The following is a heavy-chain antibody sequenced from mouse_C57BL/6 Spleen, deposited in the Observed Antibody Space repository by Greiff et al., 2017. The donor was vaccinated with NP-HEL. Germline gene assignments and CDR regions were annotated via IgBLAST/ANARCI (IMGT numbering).Heavy chain of an antibody. CDR1: GYTFTSYW. Sequence: QVQLKQPGAELVRPGTSVKLSCKASGYTFTSYWMHWVKQRPGQGLEWIGVIDPSDSYTNYNQKFKGKATLTVDTSSSTAYMQLSSLTSEDSAVYYCARWGGYDDWYFDVWGTGTTVTVSS. CDR2: IDPSDSYT. V-gene: IGHV1-59*01. CDR3: ARWGGYDDWYFDV. D-gene: IGHD2-3*01. J-gene: IGHJ1*03.